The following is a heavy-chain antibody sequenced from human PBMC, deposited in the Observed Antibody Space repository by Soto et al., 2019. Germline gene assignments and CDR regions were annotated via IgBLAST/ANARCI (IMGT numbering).Heavy chain of an antibody. V-gene: IGHV1-69*19. Sequence: QVQLVQSGAEMKKPGSSVKVSCQSSGGTFNTYAMNWVRQAPGQGPEWMGDISPMFGEANYAPKFQGRVTITANESTSKSYMQLSSLASEDTALYFCAREVQIHTRAFVYWGQGTLVTVSS. CDR2: ISPMFGEA. J-gene: IGHJ4*02. CDR3: AREVQIHTRAFVY. CDR1: GGTFNTYA.